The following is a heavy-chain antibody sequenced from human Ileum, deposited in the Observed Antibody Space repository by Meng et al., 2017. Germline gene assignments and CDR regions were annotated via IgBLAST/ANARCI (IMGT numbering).Heavy chain of an antibody. Sequence: VALGETGGGLIQPGGSQRLSCAASGFIVSRTFMAWVRQAPGKGLEWVSIIHSGGNTYYADSVKGRFTISRDNSKNTVYLQMNSLRAEDTAIYYCASGHLDYWGQGTLVTVSS. CDR3: ASGHLDY. CDR1: GFIVSRTF. CDR2: IHSGGNT. V-gene: IGHV3-53*02. J-gene: IGHJ4*02.